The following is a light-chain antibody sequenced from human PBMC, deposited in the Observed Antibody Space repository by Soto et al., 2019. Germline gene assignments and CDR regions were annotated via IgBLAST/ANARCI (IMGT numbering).Light chain of an antibody. CDR1: SSDVGGYNY. Sequence: QSVLTQPASVSGSPGQSITISCTGTSSDVGGYNYVSWYQQHPGKAPKLMIYEVSNRPSGVSNRFSGSKSGNTASLTISGLQAEDEADYYCSSYTSINTLHYVFGTGTKVTVL. V-gene: IGLV2-14*01. J-gene: IGLJ1*01. CDR3: SSYTSINTLHYV. CDR2: EVS.